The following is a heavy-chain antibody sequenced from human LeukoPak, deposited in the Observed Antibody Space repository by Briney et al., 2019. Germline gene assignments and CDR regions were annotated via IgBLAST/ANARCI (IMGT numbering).Heavy chain of an antibody. Sequence: GGSLRLSCAASGFTFSSYWMNWVRQAPGKGLEWVSVIYSGGSTYYADSVKGRFTISRDNSKNTLYLQMNSLRAEDTAVYYCARWMGDSLDYWGQGTLVTVSS. CDR3: ARWMGDSLDY. J-gene: IGHJ4*02. D-gene: IGHD3-16*01. CDR1: GFTFSSYW. V-gene: IGHV3-53*01. CDR2: IYSGGST.